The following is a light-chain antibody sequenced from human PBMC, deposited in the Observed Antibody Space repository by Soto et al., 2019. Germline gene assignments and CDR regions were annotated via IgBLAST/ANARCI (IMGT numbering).Light chain of an antibody. CDR1: SSDVGDYNY. CDR2: EVS. Sequence: QSVLTQPASVSGSPGQSITISCTGTSSDVGDYNYVSWYQQHPGKAPKLMIYEVSNRPSGVSNRFSGSKSGNTASLTISGLQAEDEADYYCCSYGGSLYVFGTGTKVTVL. CDR3: CSYGGSLYV. V-gene: IGLV2-14*01. J-gene: IGLJ1*01.